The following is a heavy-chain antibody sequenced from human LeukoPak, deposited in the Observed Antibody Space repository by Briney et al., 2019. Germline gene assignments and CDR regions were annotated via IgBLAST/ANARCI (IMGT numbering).Heavy chain of an antibody. CDR2: ISYSGST. CDR1: GGSISSYY. Sequence: PSETLSLTCTVSGGSISSYYWNWIRQPPGKGLEWIGYISYSGSTNYNPSLKSRVTISLDTSKNQFSLQLSSVTAADTAVYYCARGQYSGSWSYYFDHWGQGTLVTASS. D-gene: IGHD6-13*01. J-gene: IGHJ4*02. V-gene: IGHV4-59*01. CDR3: ARGQYSGSWSYYFDH.